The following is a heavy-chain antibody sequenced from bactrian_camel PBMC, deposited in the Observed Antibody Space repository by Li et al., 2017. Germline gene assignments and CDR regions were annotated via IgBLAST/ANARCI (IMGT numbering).Heavy chain of an antibody. D-gene: IGHD1*01. J-gene: IGHJ4*01. CDR3: AASSWYGGPMFTSTYYQY. CDR1: GHTRNL. V-gene: IGHV3S61*01. Sequence: VQLVESGGGSVQAGGSLRLSCTASGHTRNLIGWFRQAPGKEREGVAAIYTGDGTRYYADSVKGRFTISRDTSKNTVYLQINGLDPVDTATYYCAASSWYGGPMFTSTYYQYWGQGTQVTVS. CDR2: IYTGDGTR.